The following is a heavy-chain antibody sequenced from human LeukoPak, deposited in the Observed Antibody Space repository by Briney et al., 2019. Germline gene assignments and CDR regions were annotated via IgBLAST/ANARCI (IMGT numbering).Heavy chain of an antibody. V-gene: IGHV3-23*01. Sequence: GGSLRISCVASGFTFSIYAMSWVRQAPGKGLEWVSAISTSGDSTYHADSVKGRFTISRDNAKNTLYLQMNTLRAEDAAVYYCAKRRSDNGGLYYFDHWGQGTLVTVSS. CDR1: GFTFSIYA. CDR3: AKRRSDNGGLYYFDH. CDR2: ISTSGDST. D-gene: IGHD2-8*01. J-gene: IGHJ4*02.